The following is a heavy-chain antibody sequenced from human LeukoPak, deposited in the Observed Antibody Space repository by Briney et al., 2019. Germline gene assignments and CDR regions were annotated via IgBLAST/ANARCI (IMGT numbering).Heavy chain of an antibody. CDR1: GFTFDDYA. Sequence: GGSLRLSCAASGFTFDDYAMHWVRQAPGKGLEWVSGISWNSGSIGYADSVKGRFTISRDNAKNSLYLQMNSLRAEDTAVYYCARDPRYYYDSSGYQRFDYWGQGTLVTVSS. CDR3: ARDPRYYYDSSGYQRFDY. V-gene: IGHV3-9*01. D-gene: IGHD3-22*01. J-gene: IGHJ4*02. CDR2: ISWNSGSI.